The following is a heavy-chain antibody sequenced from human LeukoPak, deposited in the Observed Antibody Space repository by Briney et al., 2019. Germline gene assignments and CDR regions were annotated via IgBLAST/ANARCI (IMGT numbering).Heavy chain of an antibody. CDR3: ARGGSGSYYHLFDY. D-gene: IGHD3-10*01. J-gene: IGHJ4*02. CDR1: GFTFSNYD. CDR2: IWYDGSSK. V-gene: IGHV3-33*01. Sequence: PGGSLRLSCAASGFTFSNYDIHWVRQAPGKGLEWVAVIWYDGSSKYYADTVKGRFTISRDNSKNTLYLQMNSLRAEDTAVYYCARGGSGSYYHLFDYWGQGTLVTVSS.